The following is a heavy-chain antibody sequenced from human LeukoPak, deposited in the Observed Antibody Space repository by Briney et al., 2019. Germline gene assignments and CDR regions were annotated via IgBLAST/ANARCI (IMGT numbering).Heavy chain of an antibody. V-gene: IGHV4-59*01. CDR1: GGSISSYY. CDR2: TYYSGST. Sequence: PSETLSLTCTVSGGSISSYYWSWIRQPPGKGLEWIGYTYYSGSTNYNPSLKSRVTISVDTSKNQFSLKLSSVTAADTAVYYCARAEADSAARLYYFDYWGQGTLVTVSS. J-gene: IGHJ4*02. D-gene: IGHD6-6*01. CDR3: ARAEADSAARLYYFDY.